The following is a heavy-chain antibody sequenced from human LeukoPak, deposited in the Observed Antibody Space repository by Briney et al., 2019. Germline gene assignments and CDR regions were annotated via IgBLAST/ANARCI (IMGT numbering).Heavy chain of an antibody. D-gene: IGHD2-15*01. Sequence: ASAKVSCKASGYTFTDYYVHWLRQAPGLGLEWMGYIDPKRGRTVYAQKFQGGVTITMDTSITTAHMEVGRLTSDDTAVYYCARLEGAAATASDWGQGTPVTVSS. J-gene: IGHJ4*02. CDR3: ARLEGAAATASD. CDR1: GYTFTDYY. CDR2: IDPKRGRT. V-gene: IGHV1-2*02.